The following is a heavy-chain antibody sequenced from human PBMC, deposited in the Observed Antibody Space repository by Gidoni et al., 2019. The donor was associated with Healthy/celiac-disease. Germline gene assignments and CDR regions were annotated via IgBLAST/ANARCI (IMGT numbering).Heavy chain of an antibody. V-gene: IGHV3-74*01. Sequence: EVQLVESGGGLVQPGGSLRLSCAASGFTFSSYWMHWVRQAPGKGLVWVSRINSDGSSTSYADSVKGRFTISRDNAKNTLYLQMNSLRAEDTAVYYCASPNEIAPYYYGMDVWGQGTTVTVSS. CDR2: INSDGSST. D-gene: IGHD1-1*01. CDR3: ASPNEIAPYYYGMDV. CDR1: GFTFSSYW. J-gene: IGHJ6*02.